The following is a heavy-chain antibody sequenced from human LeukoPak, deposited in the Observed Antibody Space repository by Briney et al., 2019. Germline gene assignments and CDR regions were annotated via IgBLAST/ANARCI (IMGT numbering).Heavy chain of an antibody. Sequence: PSETLSLTCTVSGGSIRSYHWSWIRQPPGNRLEWIGYIYDSGSTNYNPSLKSRVTISIDTSKNQFSLKLSSVTAADTAVYYCAREEYCGGDCYSGFDYWGQGTLVTVSS. CDR1: GGSIRSYH. J-gene: IGHJ4*02. CDR2: IYDSGST. V-gene: IGHV4-59*01. D-gene: IGHD2-21*02. CDR3: AREEYCGGDCYSGFDY.